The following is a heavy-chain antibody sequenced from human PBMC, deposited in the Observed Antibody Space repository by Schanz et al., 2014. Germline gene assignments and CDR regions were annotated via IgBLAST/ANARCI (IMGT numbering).Heavy chain of an antibody. Sequence: EVQLLESGGGLVQPGGSLRLSCAASGFTFSSYAMSWVRQAPGKGLEWVSALSSSGGSTYYSDSVKGRFTISRDNSKNTLYLQMNSLRAEGTAVYDCAKQIHCGSLAVTRNWGQGTLVTVSS. J-gene: IGHJ4*02. CDR3: AKQIHCGSLAVTRN. D-gene: IGHD3-16*01. CDR2: LSSSGGST. V-gene: IGHV3-23*01. CDR1: GFTFSSYA.